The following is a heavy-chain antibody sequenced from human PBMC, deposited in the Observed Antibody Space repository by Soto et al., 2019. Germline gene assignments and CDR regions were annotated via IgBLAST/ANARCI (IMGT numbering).Heavy chain of an antibody. V-gene: IGHV4-30-4*01. Sequence: SETLSLTCTVSGGSINDGDYCWSWTRQPPGKGLEWVGYIDDSGSTHYNPSLKSRVSISADTSKNQFSLKLTSVTAADTAVYFCARRAGYYGPYGMDVWGQGTTVTVSS. D-gene: IGHD3-9*01. J-gene: IGHJ6*02. CDR2: IDDSGST. CDR3: ARRAGYYGPYGMDV. CDR1: GGSINDGDYC.